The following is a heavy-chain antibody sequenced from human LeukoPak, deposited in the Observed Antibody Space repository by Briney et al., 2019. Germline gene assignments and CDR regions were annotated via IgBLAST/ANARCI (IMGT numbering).Heavy chain of an antibody. V-gene: IGHV1-18*01. J-gene: IGHJ4*02. CDR1: GYTFTSYG. CDR3: ARTAYYDSSGYYSY. D-gene: IGHD3-22*01. Sequence: GASVKVSCKASGYTFTSYGISWVRQAPGQGLEWMGWISAYNGNTNYAQKLQGRVAMTTDTYTSTAYMELRSLRSDDTAVYYCARTAYYDSSGYYSYWGQGTLVTVSS. CDR2: ISAYNGNT.